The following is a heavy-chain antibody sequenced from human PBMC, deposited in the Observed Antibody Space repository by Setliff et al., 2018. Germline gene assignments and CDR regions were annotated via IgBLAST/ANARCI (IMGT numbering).Heavy chain of an antibody. V-gene: IGHV4-39*07. Sequence: PSETLSLTCTVSGGSISSSSYYWGWIRQPPGKGLEWIGSIYYSGSTNYNPSLKTRVTISVDTSKNQFSLKLVLMTAADSAVYYCTRGRSTGYNSWGQGVLVTVSS. J-gene: IGHJ4*02. CDR1: GGSISSSSYY. CDR2: IYYSGST. D-gene: IGHD4-17*01. CDR3: TRGRSTGYNS.